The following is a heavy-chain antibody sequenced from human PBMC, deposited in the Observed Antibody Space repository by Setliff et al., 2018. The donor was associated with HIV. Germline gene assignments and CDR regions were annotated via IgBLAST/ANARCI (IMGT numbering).Heavy chain of an antibody. D-gene: IGHD2-2*01. Sequence: GGSLRLSCVASGFTFRTFAMHWVRQAPGKGLEWVAVVSSDDVHKHYAASVEGRFTISRDNSKNTVFLQMNSLRPEDSALYYCASGGAYCSGATCYVTWGQGTLVTVSS. J-gene: IGHJ5*02. CDR2: VSSDDVHK. CDR3: ASGGAYCSGATCYVT. V-gene: IGHV3-30*04. CDR1: GFTFRTFA.